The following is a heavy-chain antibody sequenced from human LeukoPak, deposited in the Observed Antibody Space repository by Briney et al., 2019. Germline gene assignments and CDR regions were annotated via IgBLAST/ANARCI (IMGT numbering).Heavy chain of an antibody. CDR3: ARTSRITIFGVVMSYWFDP. Sequence: SETLSLTCAVYGGSFSGYYWSWIRQPPGKGLEWIGEINHSGSTNCNPSLKSRVTISVDTSKNQFSLKLSSVTAADTAVYYCARTSRITIFGVVMSYWFDPWGQGTLVTVSS. J-gene: IGHJ5*02. CDR2: INHSGST. V-gene: IGHV4-34*01. D-gene: IGHD3-3*01. CDR1: GGSFSGYY.